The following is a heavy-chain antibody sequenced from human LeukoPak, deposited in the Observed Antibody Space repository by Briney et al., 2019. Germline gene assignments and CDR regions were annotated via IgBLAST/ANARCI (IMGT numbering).Heavy chain of an antibody. CDR2: IYYSGST. CDR3: ARLTHYYDSSGYLDY. V-gene: IGHV4-59*08. Sequence: PSQTLSPTCTVSGGSISSYYWSWIRQPPGKGLEWIGYIYYSGSTNYNPSLKSRVTISVDTSKNQCSLKLSSVTAADTAVYYCARLTHYYDSSGYLDYWGQGTLVTVSS. D-gene: IGHD3-22*01. J-gene: IGHJ4*02. CDR1: GGSISSYY.